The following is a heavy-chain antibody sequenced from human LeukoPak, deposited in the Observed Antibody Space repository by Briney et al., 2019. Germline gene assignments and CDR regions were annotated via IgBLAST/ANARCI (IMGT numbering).Heavy chain of an antibody. Sequence: GGSLRPSFSPPGFTLSSYAMHWFGQAPGKGLEYVSAISSNGGSTYYADSVKGRFTISRDNSKNTLYLQMSSLRAEDTAVYCCVLWGLAHFDCGGQGTLLTVSS. CDR3: VLWGLAHFDC. V-gene: IGHV3-64D*06. CDR1: GFTLSSYA. J-gene: IGHJ4*02. D-gene: IGHD2/OR15-2a*01. CDR2: ISSNGGST.